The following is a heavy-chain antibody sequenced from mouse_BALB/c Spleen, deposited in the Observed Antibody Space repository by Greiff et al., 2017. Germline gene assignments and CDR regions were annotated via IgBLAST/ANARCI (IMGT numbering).Heavy chain of an antibody. D-gene: IGHD2-4*01. CDR3: ARSGYDYDGYAMDY. CDR2: IDPFNGGT. V-gene: IGHV1S135*01. Sequence: VQLQQSGPELMKPGASVKISCKASGYSFTSYYMHWVKQSHGKSLEWIGYIDPFNGGTSYNQKFKGKATLTVDKSSSTAYMHLSSLTSEDSAVYYCARSGYDYDGYAMDYWGQGTSVTVSS. CDR1: GYSFTSYY. J-gene: IGHJ4*01.